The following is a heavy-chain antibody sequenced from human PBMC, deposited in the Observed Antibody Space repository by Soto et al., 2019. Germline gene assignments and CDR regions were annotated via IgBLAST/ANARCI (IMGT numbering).Heavy chain of an antibody. V-gene: IGHV1-69*02. D-gene: IGHD6-13*01. CDR1: GGTFSSYT. Sequence: QVQLVQSGAEVKKPGSSVKVSCKASGGTFSSYTISWVRQAPGQGLEWMGRIIPILGIANYAQKFQGRVTSTADKSTSTAYMELSSLRSEDTAVYYCAREAADNYYYYGMDVWGQGTTVTVSS. J-gene: IGHJ6*02. CDR2: IIPILGIA. CDR3: AREAADNYYYYGMDV.